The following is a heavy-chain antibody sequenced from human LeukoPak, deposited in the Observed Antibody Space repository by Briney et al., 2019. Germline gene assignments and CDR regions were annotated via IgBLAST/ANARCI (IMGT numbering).Heavy chain of an antibody. CDR1: GFTFINYA. J-gene: IGHJ4*02. CDR3: AKGSSRFDY. CDR2: VSGSGGST. Sequence: GGSLRLSCAASGFTFINYAMNWVRQAPGKGLEWVSAVSGSGGSTYYADSVKGRFTVSRDNSKSTLYPQMNSLRAEDTAVYYCAKGSSRFDYWGQGTLVTVSS. D-gene: IGHD6-13*01. V-gene: IGHV3-23*01.